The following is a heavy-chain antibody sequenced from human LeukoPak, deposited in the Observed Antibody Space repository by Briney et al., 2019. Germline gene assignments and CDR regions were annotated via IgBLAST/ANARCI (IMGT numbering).Heavy chain of an antibody. J-gene: IGHJ4*02. CDR1: GFTFSSYG. D-gene: IGHD2-15*01. V-gene: IGHV3-30*02. Sequence: GGSLRLSCAASGFTFSSYGMNWVRQAPGKGLEWVAFIRFNGFSEYYSESVKGRFTISRDNSKNTLYLQMNSLRPEDTAVYYCAKEQGLIVVPRRFDYWGQGTLVTVSS. CDR2: IRFNGFSE. CDR3: AKEQGLIVVPRRFDY.